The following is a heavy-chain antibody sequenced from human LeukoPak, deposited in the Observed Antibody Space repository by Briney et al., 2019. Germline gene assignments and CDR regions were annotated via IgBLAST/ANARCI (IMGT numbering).Heavy chain of an antibody. CDR3: ATKLLMTTVTTGDY. V-gene: IGHV1-24*01. CDR2: FDPEDGET. J-gene: IGHJ4*02. CDR1: GYTFTGYY. Sequence: ASVKVSCKASGYTFTGYYMHWVRQAPGQGLEWMGGFDPEDGETIYAQKFQGRVTMTEDTSTDTAYMVLSSLRSEDTAVYYCATKLLMTTVTTGDYWGQGTLVTVSS. D-gene: IGHD4-17*01.